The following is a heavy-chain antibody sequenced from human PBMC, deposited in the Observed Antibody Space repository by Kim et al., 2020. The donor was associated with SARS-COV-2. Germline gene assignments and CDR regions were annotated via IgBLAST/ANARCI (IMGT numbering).Heavy chain of an antibody. CDR3: ARVDSGGFYYDSSGYRPDDAFDI. Sequence: SETLSLTCAVYGGSFSGYYWSWIRQPPGKGLEWIGEINHSGSTNYNPSLKSRVTISVDTSKNQFSMKLSSVTAADTAVYYCARVDSGGFYYDSSGYRPDDAFDIWGQGTMVTVSS. CDR1: GGSFSGYY. D-gene: IGHD3-22*01. V-gene: IGHV4-34*01. J-gene: IGHJ3*02. CDR2: INHSGST.